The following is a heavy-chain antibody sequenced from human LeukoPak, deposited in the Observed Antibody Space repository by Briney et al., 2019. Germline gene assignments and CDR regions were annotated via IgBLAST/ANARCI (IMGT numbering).Heavy chain of an antibody. CDR3: ARAAPYYDILTGYYEGNYFDY. CDR1: GGTFSSYA. V-gene: IGHV1-18*01. J-gene: IGHJ4*02. CDR2: ISAYNGNT. D-gene: IGHD3-9*01. Sequence: ASVKVSCKASGGTFSSYAISWVRQAPGQGLEWMGWISAYNGNTNYAQKLQGRVTMTTDTSTSTAYMELRSLRSDDTAVYYCARAAPYYDILTGYYEGNYFDYWGQGTLVTVSS.